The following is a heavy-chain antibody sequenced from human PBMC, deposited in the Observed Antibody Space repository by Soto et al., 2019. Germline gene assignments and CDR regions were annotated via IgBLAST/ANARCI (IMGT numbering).Heavy chain of an antibody. Sequence: GGSLRLSCAASGFTFSSYAMSWVRQAPGKGLEWVSAISGSGGNTYYADSVKGRFTISRDNSKNTLYLQMNSLRAEDTAVYYCAKDRHYDFWSGYYGSGMDVWGQGTTVTVSS. J-gene: IGHJ6*02. D-gene: IGHD3-3*01. CDR2: ISGSGGNT. CDR1: GFTFSSYA. V-gene: IGHV3-23*01. CDR3: AKDRHYDFWSGYYGSGMDV.